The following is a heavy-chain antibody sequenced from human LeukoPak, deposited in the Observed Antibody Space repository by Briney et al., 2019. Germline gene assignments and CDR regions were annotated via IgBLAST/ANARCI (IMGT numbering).Heavy chain of an antibody. D-gene: IGHD5-12*01. Sequence: GSLRLSCTASGFIFSNYWMTWVRQAPGKGLEWVAQINQDGSKEYYIDSVKARFSISRDNARNSLSLQMNSLRAEDTAVYYCVRDGGVSGYDLLDYWGQGTLVTVSS. CDR1: GFIFSNYW. CDR3: VRDGGVSGYDLLDY. CDR2: INQDGSKE. V-gene: IGHV3-7*01. J-gene: IGHJ4*02.